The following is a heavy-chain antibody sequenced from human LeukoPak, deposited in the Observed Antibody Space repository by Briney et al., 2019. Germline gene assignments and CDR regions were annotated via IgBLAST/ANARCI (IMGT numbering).Heavy chain of an antibody. CDR3: AGLRYFDWLSPRENWFDP. V-gene: IGHV1-18*01. D-gene: IGHD3-9*01. Sequence: ASVKVSCKSSGYTFTSYGISWVRQAPGQGLEWIGWISTNTGYTNYAQRLLGRITMTTDTSTRTAYMELRSLRSDDTAVYYCAGLRYFDWLSPRENWFDPWGQGTLVTVSS. J-gene: IGHJ5*02. CDR1: GYTFTSYG. CDR2: ISTNTGYT.